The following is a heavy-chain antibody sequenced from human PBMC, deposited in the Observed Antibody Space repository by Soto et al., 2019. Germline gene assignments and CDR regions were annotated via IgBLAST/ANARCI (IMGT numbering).Heavy chain of an antibody. V-gene: IGHV1-18*01. CDR3: ARVECGGDCYTRSCYYYGMDV. J-gene: IGHJ6*02. CDR2: ISAYNGNT. Sequence: ASVRVSCKASGYTFTSYGISWVRQAPGQGLEWMGWISAYNGNTNYAQKFQGRVTMTRDTSTSTVYMELSSLRSEDTAVYYCARVECGGDCYTRSCYYYGMDVWGQGTTVTVSS. CDR1: GYTFTSYG. D-gene: IGHD2-21*02.